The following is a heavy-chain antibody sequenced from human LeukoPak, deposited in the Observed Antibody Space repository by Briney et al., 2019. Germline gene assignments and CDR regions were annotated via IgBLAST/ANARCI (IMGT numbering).Heavy chain of an antibody. J-gene: IGHJ3*02. CDR3: AKSGGNYDFWSGYYDAFDI. Sequence: GGSLRLSCAASGFTFSSYAMSWVRQAPGKGLEWVSAISGSGGSTYYADSVKGRFTISRDNSKNTLYLQMNSLRAEDTAVYYCAKSGGNYDFWSGYYDAFDIWGQGTMVTVSS. D-gene: IGHD3-3*01. CDR1: GFTFSSYA. V-gene: IGHV3-23*01. CDR2: ISGSGGST.